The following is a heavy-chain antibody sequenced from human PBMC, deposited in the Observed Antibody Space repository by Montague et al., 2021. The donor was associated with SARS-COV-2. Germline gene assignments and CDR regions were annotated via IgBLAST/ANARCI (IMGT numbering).Heavy chain of an antibody. CDR2: IYPGDSAT. CDR1: GYTFSNYW. D-gene: IGHD6-19*01. CDR3: ARVAGDRSVYPVWLSHFFDS. Sequence: QSGAEVKKPGESLKISCKGSGYTFSNYWITWVRQTPGKGLEWMGSIYPGDSATKHSPSFQGQVTMLADKSINTAYLQWSSLKASDTAMYYCARVAGDRSVYPVWLSHFFDSWGQGTLVTVSS. J-gene: IGHJ4*02. V-gene: IGHV5-51*01.